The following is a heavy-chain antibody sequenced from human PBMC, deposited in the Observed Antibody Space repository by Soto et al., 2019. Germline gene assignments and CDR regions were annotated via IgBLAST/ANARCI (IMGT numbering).Heavy chain of an antibody. D-gene: IGHD6-13*01. CDR2: IYHSGST. CDR3: ARASQQLPPGGWFDP. J-gene: IGHJ5*02. Sequence: QLQLQESGSGLVKPSQTLSLTCAVSGGSISSGGYSWSWIRQPPGKGLEWIGYIYHSGSTYYNPSLTSRVTISVDRSKNQFSLKLSSVTAADTAVYYCARASQQLPPGGWFDPWGQGTLATVSS. CDR1: GGSISSGGYS. V-gene: IGHV4-30-2*01.